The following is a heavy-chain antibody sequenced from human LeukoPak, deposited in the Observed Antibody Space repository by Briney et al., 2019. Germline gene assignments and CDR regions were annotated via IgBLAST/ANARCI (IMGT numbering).Heavy chain of an antibody. CDR1: SXXAA. J-gene: IGHJ4*02. D-gene: IGHD3-22*01. CDR2: TYYRSKWYN. CDR3: ARSTYYYDSSGYYWRYYFDY. V-gene: IGHV6-1*01. Sequence: SXXAAWNWIRPXPXXGLEWLGRTYYRSKWYNDYAVSVKSRITINPDTSKNQFSLQLNSVTPEDTAVYYCARSTYYYDSSGYYWRYYFDYWGQGTLVTVSS.